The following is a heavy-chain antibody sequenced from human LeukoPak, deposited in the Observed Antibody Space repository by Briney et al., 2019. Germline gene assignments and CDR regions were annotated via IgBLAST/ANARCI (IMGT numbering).Heavy chain of an antibody. V-gene: IGHV1-69*04. J-gene: IGHJ4*02. Sequence: SVTVSCKASGGTFSSYAISWVRQAPGQGLEWMGRIIPILGIANYAQKFQGRVTITADKSTSTAYMELSSLRSEDTAVYYCARDRNYPARRDHFDYWGQGTLVTVSS. D-gene: IGHD5-24*01. CDR3: ARDRNYPARRDHFDY. CDR2: IIPILGIA. CDR1: GGTFSSYA.